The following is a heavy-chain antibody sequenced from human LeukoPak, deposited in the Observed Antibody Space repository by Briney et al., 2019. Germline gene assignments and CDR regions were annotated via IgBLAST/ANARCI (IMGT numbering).Heavy chain of an antibody. CDR2: INPNSGGT. CDR3: ARSSNYYLPFDY. V-gene: IGHV1-2*02. Sequence: ASVNDSCKASGYTFTGYFLHWVRQAPGQGLEWMGWINPNSGGTNYAQKFQGRVTMTTDTSISTAYMELSRLISDDTAVYYCARSSNYYLPFDYWGQGTVVTASS. CDR1: GYTFTGYF. D-gene: IGHD3-22*01. J-gene: IGHJ4*02.